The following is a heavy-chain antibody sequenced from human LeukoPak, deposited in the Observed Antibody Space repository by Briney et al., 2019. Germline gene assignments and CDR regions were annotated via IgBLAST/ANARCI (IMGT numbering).Heavy chain of an antibody. D-gene: IGHD2-8*01. CDR3: ASVPRGANGVWLDY. Sequence: SETLSLTCTVSGGSISSGGYYWSWIRQHPGKGLEWIGYIYYSGSTYYNPSLKSRVTISVDTSKNQFSLRLSSVTAADTAVYYCASVPRGANGVWLDYWGQGTLVTVSS. J-gene: IGHJ4*02. CDR1: GGSISSGGYY. V-gene: IGHV4-31*03. CDR2: IYYSGST.